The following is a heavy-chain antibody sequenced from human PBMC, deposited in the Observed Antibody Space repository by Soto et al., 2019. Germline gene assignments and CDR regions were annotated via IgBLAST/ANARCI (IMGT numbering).Heavy chain of an antibody. CDR3: ARDFSSSSTFLGYYYYYGMDV. CDR1: GGSFSGPY. J-gene: IGHJ6*02. Sequence: PSETLSLTCAVSGGSFSGPYWSWIRQPPGKGLEWIGEINHSGGTYYNPSLKSRVTISIDTSENQFSLRLSSVTAADTAVYYCARDFSSSSTFLGYYYYYGMDVWGQGTTVTVSS. CDR2: INHSGGT. V-gene: IGHV4-34*01. D-gene: IGHD6-6*01.